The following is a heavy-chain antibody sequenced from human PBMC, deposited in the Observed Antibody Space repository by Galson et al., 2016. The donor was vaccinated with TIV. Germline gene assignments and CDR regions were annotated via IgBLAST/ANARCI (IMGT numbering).Heavy chain of an antibody. CDR3: AKVPSSGFSYYYGIDV. J-gene: IGHJ6*02. Sequence: SLRLSCAASGFTFSSYALTWVRQAPGKGLEWVAAITGGGGSSYYADSVKGRFTISRDNSKKMLYLQLNGLRAEDTAVYYCAKVPSSGFSYYYGIDVWGQGTTVTVA. D-gene: IGHD6-19*01. V-gene: IGHV3-23*01. CDR1: GFTFSSYA. CDR2: ITGGGGSS.